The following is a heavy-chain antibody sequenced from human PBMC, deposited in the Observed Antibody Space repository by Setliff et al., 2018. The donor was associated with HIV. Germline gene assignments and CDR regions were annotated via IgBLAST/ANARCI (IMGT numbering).Heavy chain of an antibody. Sequence: SETLSLTCTVSSVSFSGYYWTWIRQPPGKGLEWIGEIHHGGSTNYMPSLKNRVTISVDTSKNQFSLTLRSLTAADTAVYYCARGAYRFDSWGQGNLVTVSS. CDR1: SVSFSGYY. CDR3: ARGAYRFDS. D-gene: IGHD2-2*01. CDR2: IHHGGST. J-gene: IGHJ5*01. V-gene: IGHV4-34*01.